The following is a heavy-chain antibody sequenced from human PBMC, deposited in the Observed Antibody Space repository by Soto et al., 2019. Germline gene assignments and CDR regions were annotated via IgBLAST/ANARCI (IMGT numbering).Heavy chain of an antibody. Sequence: QVTVKESGPTLAKPTQTLTLTCSFTGFSLSSSGAGVGWFRQSPGKALEWLALIYWNDEIRYSPSLASRLTITKDTSKDQVVLTLTNLGPVDTATYYCSHIDLRGFSDYTHRWDVWGQGTTVTVSS. J-gene: IGHJ6*02. CDR1: GFSLSSSGAG. CDR3: SHIDLRGFSDYTHRWDV. V-gene: IGHV2-5*01. CDR2: IYWNDEI. D-gene: IGHD4-17*01.